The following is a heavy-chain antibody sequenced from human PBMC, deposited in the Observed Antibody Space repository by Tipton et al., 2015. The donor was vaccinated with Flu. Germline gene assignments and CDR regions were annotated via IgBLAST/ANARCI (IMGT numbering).Heavy chain of an antibody. CDR1: GGSISSYY. D-gene: IGHD6-19*01. J-gene: IGHJ2*01. CDR2: IYYSGST. CDR3: ARGIAVAREAWWCFDL. V-gene: IGHV4-59*01. Sequence: GLVKPSETLSLTCTVSGGSISSYYWSWIRQPPGKGLEWIGYIYYSGSTNYNPSLKSRVTISVDTSKNQFSLKLSSVTAADTAVYYCARGIAVAREAWWCFDLWGRGTLVTVSS.